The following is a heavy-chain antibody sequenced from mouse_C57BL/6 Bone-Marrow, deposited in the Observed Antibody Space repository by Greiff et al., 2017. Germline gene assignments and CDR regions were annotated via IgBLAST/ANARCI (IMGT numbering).Heavy chain of an antibody. D-gene: IGHD1-1*01. Sequence: EVQGVESGGGLVQPGGSMKLSCVASGFTFSNYWMNWVRQSPEKGLEWVAQIRLKSDNYATNYAESVKGRFTISRDDSKSSVYLQMNNLRAEDTGIYYCTKIVATDFDVWGTGTTVTVSS. V-gene: IGHV6-3*01. CDR1: GFTFSNYW. CDR2: IRLKSDNYAT. J-gene: IGHJ1*03. CDR3: TKIVATDFDV.